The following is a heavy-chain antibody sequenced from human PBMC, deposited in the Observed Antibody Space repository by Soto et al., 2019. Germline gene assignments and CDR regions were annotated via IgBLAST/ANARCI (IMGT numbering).Heavy chain of an antibody. CDR1: GGSISSGDYY. D-gene: IGHD1-26*01. CDR3: ASYGGKWEPHFDY. CDR2: IYYSGST. V-gene: IGHV4-30-4*01. Sequence: PSETLSLTCTVSGGSISSGDYYWSWIRQPPGKGLEWIGYIYYSGSTYYNPSLKSRVTISVDTSKNQFSLKLSSVTAADTAVYYCASYGGKWEPHFDYWGQGTLVTVSS. J-gene: IGHJ4*02.